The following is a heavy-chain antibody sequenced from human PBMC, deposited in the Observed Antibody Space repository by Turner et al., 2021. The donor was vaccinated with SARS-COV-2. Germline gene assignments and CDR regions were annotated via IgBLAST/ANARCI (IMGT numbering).Heavy chain of an antibody. CDR1: GFTVSRNY. V-gene: IGHV3-66*01. CDR2: IYSGGST. Sequence: EVQLVESGGCLVQPGGSLRLSCAASGFTVSRNYMNWVRQAPGKGLEWVSIIYSGGSTFYSDSVKGRFTISRDNSKNTLDLQMNSLRAEDTAVYYCAREVSGSSNTGVYFDYWGQGTLVTVSS. CDR3: AREVSGSSNTGVYFDY. D-gene: IGHD3-10*01. J-gene: IGHJ4*02.